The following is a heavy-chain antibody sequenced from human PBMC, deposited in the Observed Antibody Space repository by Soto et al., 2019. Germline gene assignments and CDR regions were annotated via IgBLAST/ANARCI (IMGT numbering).Heavy chain of an antibody. V-gene: IGHV4-61*01. CDR2: IYYSGST. Sequence: SSSXSLTGTVAVYCGSIGNCYLSWIRQPPGNGLDWIGHIYYSGSTNYSPSLKSRVTISLDTSNNQFSLKVTSVTAADTAVYYCATINVDQPMISWFETWGHGTLV. CDR1: VYCGSIGNCY. CDR3: ATINVDQPMISWFET. D-gene: IGHD3-16*01. J-gene: IGHJ5*01.